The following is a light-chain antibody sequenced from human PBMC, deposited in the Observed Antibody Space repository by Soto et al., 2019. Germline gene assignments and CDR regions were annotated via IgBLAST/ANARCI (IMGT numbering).Light chain of an antibody. CDR1: SSDVGGYNY. CDR2: DVS. Sequence: QSVLTQPASVSGSPGQSITISCTGTSSDVGGYNYVSWYQHHPGKAPKLLIYDVSNRPSGISNRFSGSKSDNTASPTISGLQPEDEADYYCSSYTTSNTRQIVSGTGTKVTVL. J-gene: IGLJ1*01. CDR3: SSYTTSNTRQIV. V-gene: IGLV2-14*03.